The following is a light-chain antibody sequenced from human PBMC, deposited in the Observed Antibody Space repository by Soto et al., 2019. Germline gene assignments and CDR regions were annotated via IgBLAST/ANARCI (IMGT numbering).Light chain of an antibody. J-gene: IGKJ2*01. CDR1: QSVSTTY. V-gene: IGKV3-20*01. Sequence: EVVLTQSPGTLSLSPGERATLSCRASQSVSTTYLAWYQQKPGQSPRFLIYSTSSRATGIPDRFSGSGSGTDFPLTISRLEPEDFAVYYCQQYGRSPNTFGQGTNLEI. CDR3: QQYGRSPNT. CDR2: STS.